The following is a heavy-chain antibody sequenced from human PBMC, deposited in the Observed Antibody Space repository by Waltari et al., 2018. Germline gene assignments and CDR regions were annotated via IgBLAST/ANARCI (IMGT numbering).Heavy chain of an antibody. V-gene: IGHV4-59*02. D-gene: IGHD3-16*01. CDR2: VYYSGTP. J-gene: IGHJ5*02. CDR1: SVSVRAYH. CDR3: ARDRGEIWDDVFGPAGFDP. Sequence: QVQLQESGPGLVKPSETLSLTCTVSSVSVRAYHWSWLRQSPGKGLEWIACVYYSGTPTYIPSLKSRVIISVDTSKNQLSLKLTSVTAADTAVYYCARDRGEIWDDVFGPAGFDPWGQGTLVTVSS.